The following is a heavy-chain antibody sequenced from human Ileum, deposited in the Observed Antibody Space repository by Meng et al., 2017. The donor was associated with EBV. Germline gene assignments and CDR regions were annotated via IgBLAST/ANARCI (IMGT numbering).Heavy chain of an antibody. CDR1: VGSIISSDYY. CDR3: ARRGYSSGWYAYDY. V-gene: IGHV4-39*01. J-gene: IGHJ4*02. Sequence: QLSLPESGPGLVKPVYTLSLTLTVSVGSIISSDYYWGWFRQPPGKGLEWIGSLYFSGSTYSNPSLESRVTISVDTSNNQFSLRLSSVTAADTAVYYCARRGYSSGWYAYDYWGQGTLVTVSS. D-gene: IGHD6-19*01. CDR2: LYFSGST.